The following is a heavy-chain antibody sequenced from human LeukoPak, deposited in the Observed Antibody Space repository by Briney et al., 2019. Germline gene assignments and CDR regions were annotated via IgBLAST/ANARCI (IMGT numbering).Heavy chain of an antibody. Sequence: GESLKISCKGSGYSFTDYWIGWVRQMPGKGLEWMGIVYPGNSDTAYSPSSQGQVTISVDKSITTAYLQWSSLKASDTAMYYCASPQAAYCGGDCYSPWGQGTKVTVSS. D-gene: IGHD2-21*02. CDR1: GYSFTDYW. CDR3: ASPQAAYCGGDCYSP. V-gene: IGHV5-51*01. J-gene: IGHJ3*01. CDR2: VYPGNSDT.